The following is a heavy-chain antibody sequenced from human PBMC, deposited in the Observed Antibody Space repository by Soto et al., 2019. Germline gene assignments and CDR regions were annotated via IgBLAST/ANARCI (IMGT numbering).Heavy chain of an antibody. J-gene: IGHJ3*02. CDR3: ARGRSLEWFRPFDI. D-gene: IGHD3-3*01. CDR1: GYTFINNA. Sequence: ASVKVSCKASGYTFINNAISWVRQAPGQGLEWMGWISPWNGHTNYAQNLQGRVTMTTDTSTSTAYMDLRSLTSDDTALYYCARGRSLEWFRPFDIWGQGTMVTVS. V-gene: IGHV1-18*01. CDR2: ISPWNGHT.